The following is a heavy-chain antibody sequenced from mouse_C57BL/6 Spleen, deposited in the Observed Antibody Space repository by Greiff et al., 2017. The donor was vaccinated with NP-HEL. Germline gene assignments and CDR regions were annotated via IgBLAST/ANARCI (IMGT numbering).Heavy chain of an antibody. D-gene: IGHD2-4*01. V-gene: IGHV3-6*01. CDR3: ARGRDDYDFAY. CDR2: ISYDGSN. CDR1: GYSITSGYY. Sequence: DVKLVESGPGLVKPSQSLSLTCSVTGYSITSGYYWNWIRQFPGNKLEWMGYISYDGSNNYNPSLKNRISITRDTSKNQFFLKLNSVTTEDTATYYCARGRDDYDFAYWGQGTLVTVSA. J-gene: IGHJ3*01.